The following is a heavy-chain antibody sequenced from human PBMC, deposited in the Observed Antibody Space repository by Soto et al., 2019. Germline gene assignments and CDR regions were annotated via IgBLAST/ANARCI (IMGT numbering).Heavy chain of an antibody. CDR2: IGTTSTYI. J-gene: IGHJ6*02. Sequence: EVQLVESGGGLVQPGGSLRLSCAASGFTFGTFTMSWVRQAPGKGLEWVSSIGTTSTYIYYADSVRGRFTISRDNAKNSLYLQMNSLRAEDTAVYFCARVMCGDCSSYYYYSMDVWGQGTTVTVSS. D-gene: IGHD2-21*02. V-gene: IGHV3-21*02. CDR1: GFTFGTFT. CDR3: ARVMCGDCSSYYYYSMDV.